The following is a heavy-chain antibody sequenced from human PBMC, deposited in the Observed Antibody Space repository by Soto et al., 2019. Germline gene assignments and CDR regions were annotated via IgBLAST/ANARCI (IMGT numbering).Heavy chain of an antibody. J-gene: IGHJ6*03. CDR1: GYTFTSYD. CDR3: AREGIVATIVSYYYYYYMDV. D-gene: IGHD5-12*01. CDR2: MNPNSGNT. V-gene: IGHV1-8*01. Sequence: ASVKVSWKASGYTFTSYDINWVRQATGQGLEWMGWMNPNSGNTGYAQKFQGRVTMTRNTSISTAYMELSSLRSEDTAVYYCAREGIVATIVSYYYYYYMDVWGKGTTVTVSS.